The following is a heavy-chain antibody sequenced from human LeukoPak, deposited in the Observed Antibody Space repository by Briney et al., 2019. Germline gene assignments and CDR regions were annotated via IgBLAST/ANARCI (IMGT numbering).Heavy chain of an antibody. CDR2: IYTSGST. Sequence: SETLSLTCTVSGGSISSSSYYWGWIRQPAGKGLEWIGRIYTSGSTNYNPSLKSRVTMSVDTSKNQFSLKLSSVTAADTAVYYCARDRGGYIKVGYFDYWGQETLVTVSS. V-gene: IGHV4-61*02. J-gene: IGHJ4*02. D-gene: IGHD5-12*01. CDR1: GGSISSSSYY. CDR3: ARDRGGYIKVGYFDY.